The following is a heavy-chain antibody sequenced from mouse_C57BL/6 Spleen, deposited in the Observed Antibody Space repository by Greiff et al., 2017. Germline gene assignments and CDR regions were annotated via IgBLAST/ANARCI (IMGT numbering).Heavy chain of an antibody. CDR2: ISDGGSYT. CDR1: GFTFSSYA. J-gene: IGHJ1*03. V-gene: IGHV5-4*01. D-gene: IGHD1-1*01. Sequence: EVMLVESGGGLVKPGGSLKLSCAASGFTFSSYAMSWVRQTPEKRLEWVATISDGGSYTYYPDNVKGRFTISRDNAKNNLYLQMSHLKSEDTAMDYCARDKGTVVAPYFDVWGTGTTVTVSS. CDR3: ARDKGTVVAPYFDV.